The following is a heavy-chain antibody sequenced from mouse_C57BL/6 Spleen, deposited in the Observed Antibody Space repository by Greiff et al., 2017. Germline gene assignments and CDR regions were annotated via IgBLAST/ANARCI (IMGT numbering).Heavy chain of an antibody. Sequence: QVQLQQSGAELVRPGASVTLSCKASGYTFTDYEMHWVKQTPVHGLEWIGAIDPETGGTAYNQKFKGKAILTADQTSSSAYMELRSLTSEDSAVYYCTRKDYYGSSLYAMDYWGQGTSVTVSS. CDR3: TRKDYYGSSLYAMDY. V-gene: IGHV1-15*01. CDR1: GYTFTDYE. J-gene: IGHJ4*01. D-gene: IGHD1-1*01. CDR2: IDPETGGT.